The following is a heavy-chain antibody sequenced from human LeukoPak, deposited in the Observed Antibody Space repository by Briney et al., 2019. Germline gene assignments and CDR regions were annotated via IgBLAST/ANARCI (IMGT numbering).Heavy chain of an antibody. J-gene: IGHJ6*04. CDR2: ISSSGSII. CDR3: AELGITMIGGV. CDR1: GFTFSSYE. Sequence: GGSLRLSCAASGFTFSSYEMNWVRQAPGKELEWVSYISSSGSIIYYADSVKGRFTISRDNAKNSLYLQMNSLRAEDTAVYYCAELGITMIGGVWGKGTTVTISS. D-gene: IGHD3-10*02. V-gene: IGHV3-48*03.